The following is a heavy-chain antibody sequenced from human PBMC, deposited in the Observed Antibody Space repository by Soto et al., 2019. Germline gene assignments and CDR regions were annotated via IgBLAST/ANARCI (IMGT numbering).Heavy chain of an antibody. J-gene: IGHJ5*01. CDR3: ASLIGDPVLSFDS. V-gene: IGHV4-59*01. CDR2: IFYSGST. D-gene: IGHD3-10*01. Sequence: QVQLQESGPGLVKPSETLSLTCTVSGGSISSYYWSWIRQPPGKGLEWIGFIFYSGSTSYNPSLXXHXTLSIDTSEYQCSLTLNSLTAADTAVYYCASLIGDPVLSFDSWGQGTLVAVSS. CDR1: GGSISSYY.